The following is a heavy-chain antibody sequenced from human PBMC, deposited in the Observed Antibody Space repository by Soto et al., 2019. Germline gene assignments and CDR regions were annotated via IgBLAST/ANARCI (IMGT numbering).Heavy chain of an antibody. CDR3: AKDLGKASHVYYGMDV. D-gene: IGHD6-13*01. CDR1: GFTFSSYG. Sequence: QVQLVESGGGVVQPGRSLRLSCAASGFTFSSYGMHWVRQAPGKGLEWVAVISYDGSNKYYADSVKGRFTISRDNSKNXLYLQMNSLRAEDTAVYYCAKDLGKASHVYYGMDVWGQGTTVTVSS. CDR2: ISYDGSNK. J-gene: IGHJ6*02. V-gene: IGHV3-30*18.